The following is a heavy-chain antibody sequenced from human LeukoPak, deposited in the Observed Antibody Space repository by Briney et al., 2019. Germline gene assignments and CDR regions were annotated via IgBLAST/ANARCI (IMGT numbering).Heavy chain of an antibody. V-gene: IGHV1-18*01. J-gene: IGHJ4*02. Sequence: ASVKVSCKASGYTFTTYGLSWVRQAPGQGLEWLGWISTYDDNIKYAQSLQGRLTLTIDTFTSTAYMELRSLTSDDTAVYYCARETYSNILTGTDYWGPGTLVTVSS. CDR2: ISTYDDNI. CDR3: ARETYSNILTGTDY. D-gene: IGHD3-9*01. CDR1: GYTFTTYG.